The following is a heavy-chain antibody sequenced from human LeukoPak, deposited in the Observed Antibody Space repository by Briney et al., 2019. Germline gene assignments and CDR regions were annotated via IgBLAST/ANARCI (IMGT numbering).Heavy chain of an antibody. CDR1: GVSISSSNSY. V-gene: IGHV4-39*01. CDR2: IYYSGNT. Sequence: PSETLSLTCTVSGVSISSSNSYWGWIRQPPGKGLEWIGSIYYSGNTYYNASLKSQVSISIDTSKNQFSLRLTSVTAADTAVYYCARRSRLRYFSPDAFDIWGQGTMVTVSS. CDR3: ARRSRLRYFSPDAFDI. D-gene: IGHD3-9*01. J-gene: IGHJ3*02.